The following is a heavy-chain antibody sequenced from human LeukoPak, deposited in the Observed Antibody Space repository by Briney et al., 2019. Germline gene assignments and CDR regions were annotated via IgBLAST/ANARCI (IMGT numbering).Heavy chain of an antibody. V-gene: IGHV3-66*01. CDR1: GFTVSSNY. D-gene: IGHD3-22*01. CDR2: IYSGGNT. Sequence: GGSLRLSCTASGFTVSSNYMSWVRQAPGKGLEWVSVIYSGGNTYYADSVQGRFTMSRENPENTLYLQMNSLRAEDTAVYYCARAHDRGYYYGFDYWGQGTLVTVSS. J-gene: IGHJ4*02. CDR3: ARAHDRGYYYGFDY.